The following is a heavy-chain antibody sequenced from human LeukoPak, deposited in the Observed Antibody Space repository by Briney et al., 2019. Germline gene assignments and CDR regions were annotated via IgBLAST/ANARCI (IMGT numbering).Heavy chain of an antibody. V-gene: IGHV3-48*01. D-gene: IGHD6-13*01. Sequence: PGGSLRLSCAASGFTFSSYSMNWVRQAPGKGLEWVSYISSSSSTIYYADSVKGRFTISRDNAKNSLYLQMNSLRAEDTAAYYCAREVYSSSWYYFDYWGQGTLVTVSS. CDR1: GFTFSSYS. CDR3: AREVYSSSWYYFDY. J-gene: IGHJ4*02. CDR2: ISSSSSTI.